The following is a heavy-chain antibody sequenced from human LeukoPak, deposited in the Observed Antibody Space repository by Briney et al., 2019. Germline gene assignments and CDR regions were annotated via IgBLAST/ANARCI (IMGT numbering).Heavy chain of an antibody. J-gene: IGHJ4*02. V-gene: IGHV4-34*01. D-gene: IGHD4-23*01. Sequence: GSLRLTCAASRLTFSSDDMNWVRQAPGKGLEWIGEINHSGSTNYNPSLKSRVTISVDTSKNQLSLKLSSVTAADTAVYYCARGFPATVVTPGKDYFDYWGQGTLVTVSS. CDR1: RLTFSSDD. CDR2: INHSGST. CDR3: ARGFPATVVTPGKDYFDY.